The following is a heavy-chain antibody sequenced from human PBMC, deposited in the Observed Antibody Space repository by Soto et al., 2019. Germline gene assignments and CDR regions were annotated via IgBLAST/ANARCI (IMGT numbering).Heavy chain of an antibody. V-gene: IGHV1-69*08. Sequence: QVQLVQSGAEVKKPGSSVKVSCKASGGTFSSYTISWVRQAPGQGLEWMGRIIPILGIANYAQKFQGRVTITAAKSKSTDNIELSRLSCEDTSVYYCARDRGVFGQQNDYWGQGTMVTFSS. D-gene: IGHD3-10*02. CDR3: ARDRGVFGQQNDY. CDR1: GGTFSSYT. J-gene: IGHJ4*02. CDR2: IIPILGIA.